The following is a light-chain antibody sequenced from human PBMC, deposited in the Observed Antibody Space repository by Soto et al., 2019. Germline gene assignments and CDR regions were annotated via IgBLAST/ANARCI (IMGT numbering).Light chain of an antibody. Sequence: SVLTQPASVSGSPGQSITISCTGTSSDVVGYNYVSWYQQHPGKAPKLMIYDVSNRPSGVSNRFSGSKSGNTASLTISGLQAEDEADYYCSSYTSSSTPLYVFGTGTKITVL. CDR2: DVS. CDR1: SSDVVGYNY. CDR3: SSYTSSSTPLYV. V-gene: IGLV2-14*01. J-gene: IGLJ1*01.